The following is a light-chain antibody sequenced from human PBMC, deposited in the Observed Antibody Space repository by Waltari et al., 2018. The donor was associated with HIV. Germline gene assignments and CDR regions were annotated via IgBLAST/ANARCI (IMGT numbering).Light chain of an antibody. Sequence: QSALTQPRPVSGSPGQSVTIPCTGTSSDVGGYNYVSWYQQHPGKAPKLMIYDVSKRPSGVPDRFSGSKSGNTASLTISGLQAEDEADFYCCSYAGDYTFRFGGGTKLTVL. J-gene: IGLJ3*02. CDR3: CSYAGDYTFR. V-gene: IGLV2-11*01. CDR1: SSDVGGYNY. CDR2: DVS.